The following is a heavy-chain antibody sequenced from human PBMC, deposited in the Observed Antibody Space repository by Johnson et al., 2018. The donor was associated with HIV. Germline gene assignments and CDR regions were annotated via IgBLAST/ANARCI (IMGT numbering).Heavy chain of an antibody. D-gene: IGHD1-26*01. V-gene: IGHV3-30*18. CDR2: ISYEGSNK. CDR1: GFTFSSYG. J-gene: IGHJ3*02. Sequence: QVQLVESGGGVVQPGRSLRLSCAVSGFTFSSYGMHWVRRAPGKGLEWVAVISYEGSNKYYADSVKGRFTISRDNSKNTLYLQMNSLRAEDTAVYYCAKSGFSGSYQGAYDIWGQGTMVTVSS. CDR3: AKSGFSGSYQGAYDI.